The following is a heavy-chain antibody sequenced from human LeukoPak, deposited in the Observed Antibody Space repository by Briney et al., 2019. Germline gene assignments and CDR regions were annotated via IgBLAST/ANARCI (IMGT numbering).Heavy chain of an antibody. CDR1: GFTFSSYE. D-gene: IGHD3-10*01. CDR3: ARDVAGSGSH. CDR2: ISSSGTTI. V-gene: IGHV3-48*03. Sequence: GGSLRLSCAASGFTFSSYEMNWVRQAPGKGLGWVSYISSSGTTIFYADSVKGRFTISRDNTKNSLYLQMNSLRAEDSAVYYCARDVAGSGSHWGQGTLVTVSS. J-gene: IGHJ4*02.